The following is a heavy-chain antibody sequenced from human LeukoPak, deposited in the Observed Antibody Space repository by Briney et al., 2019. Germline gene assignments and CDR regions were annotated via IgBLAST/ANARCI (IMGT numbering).Heavy chain of an antibody. D-gene: IGHD3-10*01. CDR1: GISLTNYG. J-gene: IGHJ4*02. CDR2: ISERGGSI. Sequence: GGSLRLSCVVSGISLTNYGMTWVRQAPGKGLEWVSYISERGGSITYADSVKGRFTISRDASLNTLYLQMNSLRAEDTAVYFCAKRGVVIRGILVIGYHQEAYHYDFWGQGVLVTVSS. CDR3: AKRGVVIRGILVIGYHQEAYHYDF. V-gene: IGHV3-23*01.